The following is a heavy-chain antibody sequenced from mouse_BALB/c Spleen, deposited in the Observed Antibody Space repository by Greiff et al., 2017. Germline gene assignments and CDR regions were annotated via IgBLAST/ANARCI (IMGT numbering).Heavy chain of an antibody. D-gene: IGHD2-1*01. J-gene: IGHJ4*01. CDR1: GFTFSDYY. CDR2: ISDGGSYT. CDR3: ARDIYYGNFYAMDY. V-gene: IGHV5-4*02. Sequence: EVHLVESGGGLVKPGGSLKLSCAASGFTFSDYYMYWVRQTPEKRLEWVATISDGGSYTYYPDSVKGRFTISRDNAKNNLYLQMSSLKSEDTAMYYCARDIYYGNFYAMDYWGQGTSVTVSS.